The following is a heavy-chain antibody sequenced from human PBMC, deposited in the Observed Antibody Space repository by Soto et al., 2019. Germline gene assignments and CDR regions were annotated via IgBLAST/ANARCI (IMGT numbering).Heavy chain of an antibody. Sequence: QVQLQQWGAGLLKPSETLSLTCAVYGGSFSGYYWSWIRQPPGKGLEWIGEINHSGSTNYNPSLKSRVTISVDTSKNQFSLKLSSVTAADTAVYYCARGFRVRGVRYQYYMDVWGKGTTVTVSS. V-gene: IGHV4-34*01. D-gene: IGHD3-10*01. CDR2: INHSGST. CDR3: ARGFRVRGVRYQYYMDV. CDR1: GGSFSGYY. J-gene: IGHJ6*03.